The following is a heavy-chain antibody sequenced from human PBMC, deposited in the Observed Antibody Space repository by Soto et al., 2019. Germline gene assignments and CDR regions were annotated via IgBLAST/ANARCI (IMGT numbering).Heavy chain of an antibody. D-gene: IGHD3-10*01. J-gene: IGHJ4*02. CDR2: ISARNGDT. CDR1: GYTFSTNG. CDR3: ARFQLLPNPAADF. V-gene: IGHV1-18*04. Sequence: ASVKVSCKASGYTFSTNGIIWVRQAPGQHLEWLGWISARNGDTKYAQGFQGRVTLTTDAATSTAYMELMTLRSDDTAVYFCARFQLLPNPAADFWGQGTLVTVSS.